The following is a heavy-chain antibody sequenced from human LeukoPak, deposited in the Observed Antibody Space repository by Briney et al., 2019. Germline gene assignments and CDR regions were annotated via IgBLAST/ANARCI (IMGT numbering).Heavy chain of an antibody. J-gene: IGHJ4*02. V-gene: IGHV3-30-3*01. CDR1: GFTFSSYA. CDR3: ARDRHSYGDGSYFDY. Sequence: GGSLRLSCAASGFTFSSYAMHWVRQAPGKGLEWVAVISYDGSNKYYADSVKGRFTISRDNSKNTLYLQMNSLRAEDTAVYYCARDRHSYGDGSYFDYWGQGTLVTVSS. D-gene: IGHD4-17*01. CDR2: ISYDGSNK.